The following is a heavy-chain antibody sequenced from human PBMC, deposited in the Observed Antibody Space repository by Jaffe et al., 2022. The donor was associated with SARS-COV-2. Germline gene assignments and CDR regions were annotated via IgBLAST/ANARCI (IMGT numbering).Heavy chain of an antibody. Sequence: QVQLVESGGGVVQPGRSLRLSCAASGFTFSSYGMHWVRQAPGKGLEWVAVISYDGSNKYYADSVKGRFTISRDNSKNTLYLQMNSLRAEDTAVYYCAREDSSSPFDSLRYWGQGTLVTVSS. CDR1: GFTFSSYG. J-gene: IGHJ4*02. CDR2: ISYDGSNK. V-gene: IGHV3-30*03. CDR3: AREDSSSPFDSLRY. D-gene: IGHD6-6*01.